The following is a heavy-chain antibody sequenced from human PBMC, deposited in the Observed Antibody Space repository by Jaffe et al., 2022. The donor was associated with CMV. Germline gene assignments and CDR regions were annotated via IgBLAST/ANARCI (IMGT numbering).Heavy chain of an antibody. CDR3: ARGVTIAAAVYYFDY. CDR1: GYTFTSYY. J-gene: IGHJ4*02. Sequence: QVQLVQSGAEVKKPGASVKVSCKASGYTFTSYYMHWVRQAPGQGLEWMGIINPSGGSTSYAQKFQGRVTMTRDTSTSTVYMELSSLRSEDTAVYYCARGVTIAAAVYYFDYWGQGTLVTVSS. D-gene: IGHD6-13*01. CDR2: INPSGGST. V-gene: IGHV1-46*01.